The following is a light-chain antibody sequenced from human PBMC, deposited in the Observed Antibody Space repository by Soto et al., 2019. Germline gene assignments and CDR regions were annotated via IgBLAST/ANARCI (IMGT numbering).Light chain of an antibody. J-gene: IGKJ5*01. CDR1: QSVSSNY. CDR3: QKSNTWPPIT. CDR2: GAS. V-gene: IGKV3D-20*02. Sequence: EVVLTQSPGTVYWFPGERATLSCRASQSVSSNYLAWYQQKPGQAPRLLIYGASIRATGIPDRFSGSGSGTDFTLTIRRLEPEDLALYYCQKSNTWPPITVGKGTRLEIK.